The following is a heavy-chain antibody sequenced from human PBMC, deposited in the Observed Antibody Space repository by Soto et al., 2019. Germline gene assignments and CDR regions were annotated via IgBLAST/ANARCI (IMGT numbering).Heavy chain of an antibody. CDR2: IYYSGST. CDR3: ARDPFEGGSYYVGGYFDY. J-gene: IGHJ4*02. Sequence: PSETLSLTCTVSGGSISSYYWSWIRQPPGKGLEWIGYIYYSGSTNYNPSLKSRVTISVDTSKNQFSLKLSSVTAADTAVYYCARDPFEGGSYYVGGYFDYWGQGTLVTVSS. V-gene: IGHV4-59*01. CDR1: GGSISSYY. D-gene: IGHD1-26*01.